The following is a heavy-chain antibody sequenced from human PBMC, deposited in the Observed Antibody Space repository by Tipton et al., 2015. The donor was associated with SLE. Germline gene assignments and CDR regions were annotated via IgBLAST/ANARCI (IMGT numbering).Heavy chain of an antibody. CDR1: GGSISSHY. Sequence: GLVKPSETLSLSCTVSGGSISSHYWSWIRQPPGKGLEWIGEITHSGSTSYNPSLKSRVIISIDTSKNEFSLKVRSVTAADTAVYYCARHSPYPSSVWGQGTLVTVSS. V-gene: IGHV4-34*01. CDR2: ITHSGST. CDR3: ARHSPYPSSV. J-gene: IGHJ4*02. D-gene: IGHD2-2*02.